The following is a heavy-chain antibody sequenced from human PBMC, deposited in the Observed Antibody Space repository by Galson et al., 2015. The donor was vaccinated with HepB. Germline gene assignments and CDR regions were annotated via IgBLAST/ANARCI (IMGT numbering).Heavy chain of an antibody. V-gene: IGHV3-72*01. CDR3: ARAYCSGDCYMVGV. Sequence: SLRLSCAASGFTFSDHSMDWVRQAPGKGLEWVGRIRDKTNNYNTDYAASVKGRFTISRDDSKNSLYLQMNSLKTEDTAVYYCARAYCSGDCYMVGVWGQGTLVIVSS. D-gene: IGHD2-21*02. CDR2: IRDKTNNYNT. CDR1: GFTFSDHS. J-gene: IGHJ4*02.